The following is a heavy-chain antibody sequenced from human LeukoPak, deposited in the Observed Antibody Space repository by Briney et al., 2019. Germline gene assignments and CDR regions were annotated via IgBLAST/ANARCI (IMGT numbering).Heavy chain of an antibody. D-gene: IGHD3-10*01. CDR1: GGSFSGYS. CDR3: ARGVDYYGV. CDR2: INHSVGT. V-gene: IGHV4-34*01. Sequence: SETLSLTCAVYGGSFSGYSWNWIRQPPVKGLEWIGEINHSVGTNYNPSLKSRCTIAVDTSKKQFSLKLSSVTAADTAVYYCARGVDYYGVWGQGTLVTVSS. J-gene: IGHJ1*01.